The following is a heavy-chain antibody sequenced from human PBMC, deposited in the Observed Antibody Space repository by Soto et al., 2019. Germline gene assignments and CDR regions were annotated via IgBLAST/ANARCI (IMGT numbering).Heavy chain of an antibody. V-gene: IGHV3-53*01. CDR3: ARDRVESGYPEYFQH. Sequence: EAPLVESGGGLIQPGGSLRLSCAASGFTVSSNYMSWVRQAPGKGLEWVSVIYSGGSTYYADSVKGRFTISRDNSKNTLYLQMNSLRAEDTAVYYCARDRVESGYPEYFQHWGQGTLVTVSS. CDR1: GFTVSSNY. J-gene: IGHJ1*01. CDR2: IYSGGST. D-gene: IGHD3-22*01.